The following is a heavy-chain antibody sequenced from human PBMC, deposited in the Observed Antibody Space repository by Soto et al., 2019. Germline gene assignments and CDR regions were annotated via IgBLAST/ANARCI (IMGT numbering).Heavy chain of an antibody. J-gene: IGHJ6*02. CDR1: GYSFISYW. CDR2: IYPADSDT. V-gene: IGHV5-51*01. Sequence: GESLKISCSGSGYSFISYWIGWVRQMPGRGLEWMGTIYPADSDTRYSPSFRGQVTISADKSITTAYLKWSSLKASDTAIYYCARLLSRGSSSFGMDVWGQGTTVTVSS. CDR3: ARLLSRGSSSFGMDV. D-gene: IGHD6-6*01.